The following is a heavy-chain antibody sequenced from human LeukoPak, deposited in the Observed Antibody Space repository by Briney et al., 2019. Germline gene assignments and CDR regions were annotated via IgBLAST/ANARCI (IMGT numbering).Heavy chain of an antibody. D-gene: IGHD3-9*01. CDR1: GGSIGNTTFY. V-gene: IGHV4-39*01. Sequence: SETLSLTCTVSGGSIGNTTFYWGWIRQPPGKGLEWIGTIYYSGSTCYNPSLKSRVTVSIDTSKNQFSLKLSSVTATDTAVYYCVRHGVTTTGYFWDWGQGTLVTVSS. J-gene: IGHJ4*02. CDR3: VRHGVTTTGYFWD. CDR2: IYYSGST.